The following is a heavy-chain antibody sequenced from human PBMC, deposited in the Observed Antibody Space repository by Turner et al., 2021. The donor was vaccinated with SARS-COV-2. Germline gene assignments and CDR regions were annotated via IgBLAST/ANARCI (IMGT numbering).Heavy chain of an antibody. CDR2: IRGIGSGT. Sequence: VQLVETGGGVVQPGRSLRLSCAASGFTFSSYTMTWVRQAPGKGLQWVSAIRGIGSGTYYADSVKGRFTISRDNSKSTLYLQMSSLRAEDTAIYYCAKDVGVASLVGATADYWGQGTLVTVSS. CDR3: AKDVGVASLVGATADY. V-gene: IGHV3-23*04. J-gene: IGHJ4*01. D-gene: IGHD1-26*01. CDR1: GFTFSSYT.